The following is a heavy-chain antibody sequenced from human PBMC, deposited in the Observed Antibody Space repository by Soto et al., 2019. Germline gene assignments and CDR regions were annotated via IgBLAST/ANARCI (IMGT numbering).Heavy chain of an antibody. J-gene: IGHJ6*02. V-gene: IGHV3-15*01. CDR2: IKSKTDGGTT. D-gene: IGHD3-3*01. CDR3: TTRITIFGGNYYYYGMDV. Sequence: GGSLRLSCAASGFTFSNAWMSWVRQAPGKGLEWVGRIKSKTDGGTTDYAAPVKGRFTISRDDSKNTLYLQMNSLKTEDTAVYYCTTRITIFGGNYYYYGMDVWGQGTTVTVSS. CDR1: GFTFSNAW.